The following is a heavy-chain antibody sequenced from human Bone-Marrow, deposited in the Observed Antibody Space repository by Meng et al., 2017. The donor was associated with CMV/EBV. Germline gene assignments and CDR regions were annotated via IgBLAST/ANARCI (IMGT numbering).Heavy chain of an antibody. D-gene: IGHD6-6*01. V-gene: IGHV3-48*04. CDR1: GFTFSNAW. J-gene: IGHJ4*02. CDR2: ISSSGATI. CDR3: ARRETKAGVRAALPFDY. Sequence: GGSLRLSCAASGFTFSNAWMHWVRQAPGRGLEWLSYISSSGATIYYADSVKGRLTISRDNAKNSVYLQMNSLRAEDTAVYYCARRETKAGVRAALPFDYWGQGTLVTVSS.